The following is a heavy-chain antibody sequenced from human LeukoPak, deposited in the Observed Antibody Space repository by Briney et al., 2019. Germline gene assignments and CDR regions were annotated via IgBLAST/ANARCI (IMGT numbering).Heavy chain of an antibody. CDR3: TTFYGYSSGQLDH. J-gene: IGHJ4*02. CDR1: GLTVDNAW. Sequence: KTGESLRLSCAVSGLTVDNAWMTWVRQAPGKGLEGLGRIKGKADGGTIDYAAPVNGRFTISRDYLQNRLFLHMDSLKIEDTGVYYCTTFYGYSSGQLDHWGQGTLVTVSS. D-gene: IGHD3-22*01. CDR2: IKGKADGGTI. V-gene: IGHV3-15*01.